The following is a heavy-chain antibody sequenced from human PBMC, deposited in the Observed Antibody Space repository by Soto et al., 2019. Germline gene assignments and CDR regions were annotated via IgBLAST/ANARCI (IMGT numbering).Heavy chain of an antibody. V-gene: IGHV1-18*04. CDR3: ARLGRTNIVVVPAAMDV. J-gene: IGHJ6*02. D-gene: IGHD2-2*01. CDR1: GYTFTSYG. Sequence: GASVKVSCKASGYTFTSYGISWVRQAPGQGLEWMGWISAYNGNTNYAQKLQGRVTMTTDTSTSTAYMELRSLRSDDTAVYYCARLGRTNIVVVPAAMDVWGQGTTVTVSS. CDR2: ISAYNGNT.